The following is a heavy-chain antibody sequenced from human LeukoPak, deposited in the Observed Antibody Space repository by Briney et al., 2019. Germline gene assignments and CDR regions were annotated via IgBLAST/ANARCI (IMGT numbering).Heavy chain of an antibody. CDR3: ARAYYDSSGNPDY. V-gene: IGHV3-23*01. CDR1: GFTFSSYS. Sequence: PGGSPRLSCAASGFTFSSYSMNWVRQAPGKGLEWVSAISGSGGSTYYADSVKGRFTISRDNSRNTLYLQMNSLRAEDTAVYYCARAYYDSSGNPDYWGQGTLVTVSS. D-gene: IGHD3-22*01. CDR2: ISGSGGST. J-gene: IGHJ4*02.